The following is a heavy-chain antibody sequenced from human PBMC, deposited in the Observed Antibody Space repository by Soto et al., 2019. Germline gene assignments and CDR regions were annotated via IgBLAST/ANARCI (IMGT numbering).Heavy chain of an antibody. CDR3: ARSYDSSGYPWEDY. D-gene: IGHD3-22*01. CDR2: INHRGST. V-gene: IGHV4-34*01. J-gene: IGHJ4*02. CDR1: GGSFSGYY. Sequence: QVQLQQWGAGLLKPSETLSLTCAVYGGSFSGYYWSWIRQPPGKGLEWIGEINHRGSTNYNPSLERRVTIPVATAKNQFSLKLSSVTAADTAVYYCARSYDSSGYPWEDYWGQGTLVTVSS.